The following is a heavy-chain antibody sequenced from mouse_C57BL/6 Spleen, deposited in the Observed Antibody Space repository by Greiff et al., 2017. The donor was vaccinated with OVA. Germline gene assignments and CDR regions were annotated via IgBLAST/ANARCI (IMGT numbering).Heavy chain of an antibody. D-gene: IGHD1-1*01. Sequence: QVQLQQPGTELVKPGASVKLSCKASGYTFTSYWMHWVKQRPGQGLEWIGNINPSNGGTNYNEKFKSKATLTVDTSSSTAYMPLSSLTSEDSAVYYCARGGAVVATVDFDYWGQGTTLTVSS. V-gene: IGHV1-53*01. J-gene: IGHJ2*01. CDR1: GYTFTSYW. CDR3: ARGGAVVATVDFDY. CDR2: INPSNGGT.